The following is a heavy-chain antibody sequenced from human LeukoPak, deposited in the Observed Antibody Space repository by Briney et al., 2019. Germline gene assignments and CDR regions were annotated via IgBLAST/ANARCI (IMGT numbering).Heavy chain of an antibody. J-gene: IGHJ1*01. CDR1: GFTFSSYA. CDR2: ISYGGSNK. CDR3: ARPPPYGALYLQH. V-gene: IGHV3-30*04. Sequence: GRSLRLSCAASGFTFSSYAMHWVRQAPGKGLEWVAVISYGGSNKYYADSVKGRFTISRDNSKNTLYLQMNSLRAEDTAVYYCARPPPYGALYLQHWGHRTLVTVSS. D-gene: IGHD4-17*01.